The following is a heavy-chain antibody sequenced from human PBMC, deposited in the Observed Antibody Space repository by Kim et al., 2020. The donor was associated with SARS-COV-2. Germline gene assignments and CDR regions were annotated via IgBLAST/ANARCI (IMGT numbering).Heavy chain of an antibody. D-gene: IGHD6-13*01. V-gene: IGHV3-30*02. CDR3: AKVATPYSTSWYVFDY. Sequence: SVKGRVTISRDNSKNTLYLQMSSLRAEDTAVYYCAKVATPYSTSWYVFDYWGQGTLVTVSS. J-gene: IGHJ4*02.